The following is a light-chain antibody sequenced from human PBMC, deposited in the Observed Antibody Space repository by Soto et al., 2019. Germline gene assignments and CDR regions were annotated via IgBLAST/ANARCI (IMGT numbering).Light chain of an antibody. CDR3: SAHTSSSTLV. J-gene: IGLJ3*02. CDR2: DVS. CDR1: SSDVGGYNY. Sequence: QSVLTQPASVSGSPGQSITISCTGTSSDVGGYNYVSWYQRHPGKAPKLMIYDVSNRPSGVSNRFSGSKSGNTASLTISGLQAEDEADYYCSAHTSSSTLVFGGGTKLTVL. V-gene: IGLV2-14*01.